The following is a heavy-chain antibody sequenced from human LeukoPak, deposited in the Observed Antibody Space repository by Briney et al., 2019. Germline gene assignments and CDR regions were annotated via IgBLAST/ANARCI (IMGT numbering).Heavy chain of an antibody. Sequence: ASVKVSCKASGGTFSSYAISWVRQAPGQGLEWMGIINPSGGSTSYAQKFQGRVTMTRDTSTSTVYMELSSLRSEDTAVYYCARRAMLPYLDAFDIWGQGTMVTVSS. V-gene: IGHV1-46*01. CDR2: INPSGGST. CDR3: ARRAMLPYLDAFDI. J-gene: IGHJ3*02. D-gene: IGHD2-15*01. CDR1: GGTFSSYA.